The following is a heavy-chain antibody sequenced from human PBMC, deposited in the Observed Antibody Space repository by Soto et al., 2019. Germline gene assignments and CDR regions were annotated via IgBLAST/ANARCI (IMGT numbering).Heavy chain of an antibody. V-gene: IGHV1-2*02. D-gene: IGHD1-26*01. CDR3: ASPSYSGSYYDFDY. CDR1: GYTFTGYY. CDR2: INPNSGGT. J-gene: IGHJ4*02. Sequence: ASVKVSCKASGYTFTGYYMHWVRQAPGQGLEWMGWINPNSGGTNYAQKFQGRVTMTRDTSISTAYMELSGLRSDDTAVYYCASPSYSGSYYDFDYWGQGTLVTVSS.